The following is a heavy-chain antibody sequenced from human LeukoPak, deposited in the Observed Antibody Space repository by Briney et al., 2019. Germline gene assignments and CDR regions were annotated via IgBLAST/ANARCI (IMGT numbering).Heavy chain of an antibody. Sequence: PGGSLRLSCAASGFTFSSYAMSWVRQAPGKGLEWVSAISGSGGGTYYADSVKGRFTISRDNSKNTQYLQMSSLRAEDTALYYCAKDIAAAWIDAFDIWGQGTMVTVSS. CDR3: AKDIAAAWIDAFDI. CDR1: GFTFSSYA. V-gene: IGHV3-23*01. D-gene: IGHD6-13*01. J-gene: IGHJ3*02. CDR2: ISGSGGGT.